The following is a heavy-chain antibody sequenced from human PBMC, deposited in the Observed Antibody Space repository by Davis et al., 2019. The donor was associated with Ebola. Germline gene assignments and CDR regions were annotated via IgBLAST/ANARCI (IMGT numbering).Heavy chain of an antibody. J-gene: IGHJ2*01. CDR1: GASFSDYL. Sequence: MPSETLSLTCAVYGASFSDYLCSWFRQPPGKGLEWIGEIDHTGSAKYNPSLKSRINISVDKFKNQFSLKVTSVTAADTAVYYCARDYYDSSGYLWYFDLWGRGTLVTVSS. CDR2: IDHTGSA. CDR3: ARDYYDSSGYLWYFDL. V-gene: IGHV4-34*01. D-gene: IGHD3-22*01.